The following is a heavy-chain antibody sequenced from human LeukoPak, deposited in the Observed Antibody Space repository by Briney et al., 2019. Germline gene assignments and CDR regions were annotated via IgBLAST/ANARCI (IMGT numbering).Heavy chain of an antibody. CDR3: ARVSDNNWFDP. D-gene: IGHD2-15*01. J-gene: IGHJ5*02. CDR1: GGSISSYY. V-gene: IGHV4-59*01. Sequence: SETLSFTCTASGGSISSYYWCWIRQPPGKRQEWVGYISYSGSTNYNPSLKSRVTISVDTSKNQFSLKLSSVTAADTAVYYCARVSDNNWFDPWGQGTLVTVSS. CDR2: ISYSGST.